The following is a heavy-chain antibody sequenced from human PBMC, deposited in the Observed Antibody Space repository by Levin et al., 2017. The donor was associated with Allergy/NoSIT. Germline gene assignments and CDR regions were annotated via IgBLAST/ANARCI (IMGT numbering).Heavy chain of an antibody. V-gene: IGHV4-34*01. CDR3: ANSGRHHCSSTSCDWLPSWFDP. CDR2: ITHSGST. J-gene: IGHJ5*02. D-gene: IGHD2-2*01. Sequence: SETLSLTCAIYGGSFRGYYWSWIRQPPGKGLEWIGEITHSGSTNYNPSPKSRLTILIDTSTNHFSLQLMSVTDADTAAYYCANSGRHHCSSTSCDWLPSWFDPWGQGALVTVSS. CDR1: GGSFRGYY.